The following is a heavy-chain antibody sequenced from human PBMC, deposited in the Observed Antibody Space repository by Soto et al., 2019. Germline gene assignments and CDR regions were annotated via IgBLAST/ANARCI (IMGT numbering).Heavy chain of an antibody. D-gene: IGHD2-8*01. J-gene: IGHJ6*02. Sequence: ASVKVSCKASGYSFTDYHIHWVRQAPGQGLEWLGRINPKSGGTSTAQKFQGWVTMTRDRSISTVYMELTRLRSDDTAVYFCVRGHSTDCSNGVCSFFYNHEMDVWGQGTTVTVSS. V-gene: IGHV1-2*04. CDR3: VRGHSTDCSNGVCSFFYNHEMDV. CDR1: GYSFTDYH. CDR2: INPKSGGT.